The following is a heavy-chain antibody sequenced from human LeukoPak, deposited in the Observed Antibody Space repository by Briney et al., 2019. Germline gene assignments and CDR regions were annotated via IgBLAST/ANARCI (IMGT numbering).Heavy chain of an antibody. CDR2: IIPMFGTA. CDR1: GGTFNSYV. D-gene: IGHD5-12*01. Sequence: ASVKVSCKSSGGTFNSYVVSWVRQAPGQGLEWMGGIIPMFGTANYAQKFLGRVTITADESTNTAYMELSSLISEDTAVYYCAREYVDMMIGSPFGFDPWGQGTLVTVSS. V-gene: IGHV1-69*13. J-gene: IGHJ5*02. CDR3: AREYVDMMIGSPFGFDP.